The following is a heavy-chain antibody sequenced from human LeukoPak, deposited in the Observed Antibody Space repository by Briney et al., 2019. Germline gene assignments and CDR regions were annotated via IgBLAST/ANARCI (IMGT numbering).Heavy chain of an antibody. J-gene: IGHJ3*02. CDR2: ISAYNGNT. D-gene: IGHD3-22*01. Sequence: ASVKVSYKASGYTFTSYGISWVRQAPGQGHGWMGWISAYNGNTNYAQKLQGRVTMTTDTTTSTAYMELRSLRSDDTAVYYCARITARITMIVVVPSHAFDIWGQGTMVTVSS. V-gene: IGHV1-18*01. CDR3: ARITARITMIVVVPSHAFDI. CDR1: GYTFTSYG.